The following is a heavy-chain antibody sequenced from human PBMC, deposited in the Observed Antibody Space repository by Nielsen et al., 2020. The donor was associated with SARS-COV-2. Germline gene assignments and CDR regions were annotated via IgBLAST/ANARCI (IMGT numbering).Heavy chain of an antibody. CDR1: GYTFTSYA. CDR2: INTNTGNP. V-gene: IGHV7-4-1*02. Sequence: ASVKVSCKASGYTFTSYAMNWVRQAPGQGLEWMGWINTNTGNPTYAQGFTGRFVFSLDTSVSTAYLQISSLKAEDTAVYYCARPEWLSGYWYMDVWGKGTTVTVSS. CDR3: ARPEWLSGYWYMDV. D-gene: IGHD3-3*01. J-gene: IGHJ6*03.